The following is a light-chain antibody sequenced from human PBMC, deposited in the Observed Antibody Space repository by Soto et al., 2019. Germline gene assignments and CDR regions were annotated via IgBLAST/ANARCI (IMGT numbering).Light chain of an antibody. V-gene: IGKV1-27*01. J-gene: IGKJ5*01. Sequence: DIQMTQSPSSLSASVGDRVTITCRASQDIGSYLAWYQQEPGKVPKLLIYAASTLQSGVPSRFSGSGSGTDFTLIISSLQPEDVATYYCQTYNSVPRTFGQGTRLEIK. CDR1: QDIGSY. CDR3: QTYNSVPRT. CDR2: AAS.